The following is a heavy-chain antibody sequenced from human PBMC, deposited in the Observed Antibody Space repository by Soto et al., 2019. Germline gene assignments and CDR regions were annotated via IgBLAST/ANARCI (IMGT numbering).Heavy chain of an antibody. CDR1: GYTFTSYA. J-gene: IGHJ5*02. D-gene: IGHD6-13*01. CDR2: INAGNGNT. Sequence: QVQLVQSGAEVKKPGASVKVSCKASGYTFTSYAMHWVRQAPGQRLEWMGWINAGNGNTKYSQKFQGRVTITRATFATTAYMELSSLRSEDSALSYFSIGFNSTWYALDPWGQGTLVTVSS. V-gene: IGHV1-3*01. CDR3: SIGFNSTWYALDP.